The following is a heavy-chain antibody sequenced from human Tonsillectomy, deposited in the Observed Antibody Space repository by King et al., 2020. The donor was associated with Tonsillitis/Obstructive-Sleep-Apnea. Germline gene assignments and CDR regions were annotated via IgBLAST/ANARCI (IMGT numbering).Heavy chain of an antibody. J-gene: IGHJ4*02. V-gene: IGHV1-69*04. CDR1: GGTFSSYA. Sequence: HVQLVQSGAEVKKPGSSVKVSCKASGGTFSSYAISWVRQAPEQGLEWMGRIIPILGIANYAQKFQGRVTITADKSTSTAYMALSSLRSEDTAVYYCARLPSIVASYYFDYWGQGTLVTVSA. D-gene: IGHD5-12*01. CDR3: ARLPSIVASYYFDY. CDR2: IIPILGIA.